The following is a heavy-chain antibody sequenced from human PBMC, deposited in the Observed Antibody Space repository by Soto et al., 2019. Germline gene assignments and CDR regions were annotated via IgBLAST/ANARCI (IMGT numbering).Heavy chain of an antibody. D-gene: IGHD6-6*01. CDR3: AKPQKLQYSRSSLHYFYHGVDV. CDR2: ISYDGSNE. CDR1: GFPLRTYA. Sequence: QVQLVESGGAVVQPGRSLRLSCVASGFPLRTYAMHWVRQAPGKGLEWVAVISYDGSNEYYADCVKGRFAISKDNSKNTLYLQMISLRREDTATYYCAKPQKLQYSRSSLHYFYHGVDVWGQGTTVNVSS. J-gene: IGHJ6*02. V-gene: IGHV3-30*18.